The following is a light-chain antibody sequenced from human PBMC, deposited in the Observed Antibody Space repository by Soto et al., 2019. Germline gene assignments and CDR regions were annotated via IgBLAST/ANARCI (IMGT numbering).Light chain of an antibody. V-gene: IGKV3-20*01. CDR3: QQSYYNPT. CDR2: GAS. J-gene: IGKJ1*01. Sequence: EIVLTQSPGTLSLSPGERATLSCRASQSVSNNYLAWYQQKPGQAPRLLIYGASNRATGIPDRFSGSGSGTDFTLTISSLQHEDFATYYCQQSYYNPTFGQGTKVDIK. CDR1: QSVSNNY.